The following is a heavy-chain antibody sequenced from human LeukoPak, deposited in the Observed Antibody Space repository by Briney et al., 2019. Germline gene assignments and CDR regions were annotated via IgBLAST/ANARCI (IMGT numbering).Heavy chain of an antibody. Sequence: GGSLRLSCAASGFTFSSYAMSWVRQAPGKGLEWVSAISGSGGSTYYADSVKGRFTIPRDNSKNTLYLQMNSLRAEDTAVYYCAKEPGVDYYDSSGPSDYWGQGTLVTVSS. V-gene: IGHV3-23*01. CDR1: GFTFSSYA. J-gene: IGHJ4*02. CDR3: AKEPGVDYYDSSGPSDY. CDR2: ISGSGGST. D-gene: IGHD3-22*01.